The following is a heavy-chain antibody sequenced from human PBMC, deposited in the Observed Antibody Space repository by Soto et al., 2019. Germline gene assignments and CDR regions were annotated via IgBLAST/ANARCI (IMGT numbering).Heavy chain of an antibody. V-gene: IGHV5-10-1*01. D-gene: IGHD6-13*01. Sequence: GVSLKISCKGSGYSFTIYWISWVRQMPGKGLEWMGRIDPGDSYTNYSPSFQGHVTISADKSVSTADLQWSSLKASDTAMYYCARHAAAGPYFDYWGPGTLVTVSS. CDR2: IDPGDSYT. CDR3: ARHAAAGPYFDY. CDR1: GYSFTIYW. J-gene: IGHJ4*02.